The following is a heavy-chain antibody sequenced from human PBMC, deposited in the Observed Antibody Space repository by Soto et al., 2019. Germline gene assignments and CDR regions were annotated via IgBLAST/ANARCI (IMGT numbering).Heavy chain of an antibody. J-gene: IGHJ6*02. Sequence: EVQLVESGGGLVQPGGSLRLSCAASGFTFSSYDMHWVRQATGKGLEWVSAIGTAGDTYYPGSVKGRFTISRENAKNSLYLQMNSLRAGDTAVYYCARGGPRDYDILTGYSYNYYYGMDVWGQGTTVTVSS. CDR1: GFTFSSYD. CDR3: ARGGPRDYDILTGYSYNYYYGMDV. CDR2: IGTAGDT. V-gene: IGHV3-13*01. D-gene: IGHD3-9*01.